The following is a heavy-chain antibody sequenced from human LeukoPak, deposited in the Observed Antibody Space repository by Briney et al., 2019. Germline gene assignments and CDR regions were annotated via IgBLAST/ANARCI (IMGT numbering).Heavy chain of an antibody. V-gene: IGHV5-51*01. CDR2: IYPGDSDT. Sequence: GESLQISCKGSGYSFTTYWIGWGRQMPGKGQEWVGIIYPGDSDTRYSPSFQRQATISVDKSINTAYLQRSSLKASDTAMYYCARPLRWDYSGSGRGSLDIWGQGTMVTVSS. D-gene: IGHD3-10*01. CDR1: GYSFTTYW. CDR3: ARPLRWDYSGSGRGSLDI. J-gene: IGHJ3*02.